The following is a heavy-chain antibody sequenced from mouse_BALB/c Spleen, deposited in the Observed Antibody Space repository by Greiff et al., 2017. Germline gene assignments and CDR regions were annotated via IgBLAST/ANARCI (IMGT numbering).Heavy chain of an antibody. CDR2: IRNKANGYTT. J-gene: IGHJ4*01. Sequence: DVMLVASGGGLVQPGGSLRLSCATSGFTFTDYYMSWVRQPPGKALEWLGFIRNKANGYTTEYSASVKGRFTISRDNSQRILYRQMNTLRAEDSATYYCAIDEGAMDYWGQGTSVTVSS. CDR3: AIDEGAMDY. V-gene: IGHV7-3*02. CDR1: GFTFTDYY.